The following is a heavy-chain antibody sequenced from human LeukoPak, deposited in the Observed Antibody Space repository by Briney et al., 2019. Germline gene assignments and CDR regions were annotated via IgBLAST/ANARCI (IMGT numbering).Heavy chain of an antibody. V-gene: IGHV3-30-3*01. D-gene: IGHD6-19*01. J-gene: IGHJ4*02. CDR2: ISYDGSNK. CDR1: GSTFSSYA. CDR3: ARSVDFDY. Sequence: GGSLRLSCAASGSTFSSYAMHWVRQAPGKGLEWVAVISYDGSNKYYADSVKGRFTISRDNSKNTLYLQMNSLRAEDTALYYCARSVDFDYWGQGTLVTVSS.